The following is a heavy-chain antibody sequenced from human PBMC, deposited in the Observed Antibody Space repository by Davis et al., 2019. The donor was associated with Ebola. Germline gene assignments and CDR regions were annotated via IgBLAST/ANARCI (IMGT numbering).Heavy chain of an antibody. CDR1: GGSISSYY. CDR3: ARRKLTTAYYFDY. V-gene: IGHV4-39*01. D-gene: IGHD4-17*01. J-gene: IGHJ4*02. Sequence: SETLSLTCTVSGGSISSYYWSWIRQPPGKGLEWIGSIYYSGSTYYNPSLKSRVTISVDTSKNQFSLKLSPVTAADTAVYYCARRKLTTAYYFDYWGQGTLVTVSS. CDR2: IYYSGST.